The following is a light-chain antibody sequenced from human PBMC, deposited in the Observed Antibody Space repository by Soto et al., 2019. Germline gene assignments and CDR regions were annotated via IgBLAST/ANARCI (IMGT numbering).Light chain of an antibody. CDR2: EVN. CDR1: SSDVGNYNY. CDR3: ISYTNSNSWV. V-gene: IGLV2-14*01. J-gene: IGLJ3*02. Sequence: QSALTQPASVSGSPGQSITISCTGTSSDVGNYNYVSWYQQDPGKAPKLMIYEVNNRPSGVSHRFSGSKSGNTASLTISGLPAEDEADYYCISYTNSNSWVFGGGTKLTVL.